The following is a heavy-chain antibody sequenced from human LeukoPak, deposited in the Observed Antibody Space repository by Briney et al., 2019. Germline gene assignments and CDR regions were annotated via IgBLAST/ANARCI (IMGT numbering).Heavy chain of an antibody. CDR2: IYYSGST. Sequence: IRQPPGXGLEWIGYIYYSGSTNYNPSLKSRVTISVDTSKNHFSLKLSSVTAADTAVYYCARQGYYDFWSGYYTYFDYWGQGTLVTVSS. J-gene: IGHJ4*02. CDR3: ARQGYYDFWSGYYTYFDY. V-gene: IGHV4-61*07. D-gene: IGHD3-3*01.